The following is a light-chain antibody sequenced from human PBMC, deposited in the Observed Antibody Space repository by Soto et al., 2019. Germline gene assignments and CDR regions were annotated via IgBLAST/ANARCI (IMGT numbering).Light chain of an antibody. CDR2: GVS. Sequence: EIILTQSPGPLALSPGDGATLSCRASQTVNRNYLAWYHQRPGQPPRLLIYGVSNSASGVPDRFSGDGSWTEFTLTIGGLVPDDFGVYYCQQYIDSPRTFGQGTRVEVK. J-gene: IGKJ1*01. CDR3: QQYIDSPRT. CDR1: QTVNRNY. V-gene: IGKV3-20*01.